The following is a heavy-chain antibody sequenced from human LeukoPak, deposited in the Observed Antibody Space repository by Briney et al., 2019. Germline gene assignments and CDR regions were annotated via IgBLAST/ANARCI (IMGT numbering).Heavy chain of an antibody. CDR1: GYTFTSYG. J-gene: IGHJ4*02. D-gene: IGHD3-10*01. V-gene: IGHV1-18*01. CDR3: ARQSAYGSGSYYAFGY. CDR2: ISAYNGNT. Sequence: GASVKVSCKASGYTFTSYGISWVRQAPGQGLEWMGWISAYNGNTNYAQKLQGRVTMTTDTSTSTAYMELRSLRSDDTAVYYCARQSAYGSGSYYAFGYWGQGALVTVSS.